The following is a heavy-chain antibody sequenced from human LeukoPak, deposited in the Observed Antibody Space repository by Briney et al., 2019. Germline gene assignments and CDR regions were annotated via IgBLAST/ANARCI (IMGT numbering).Heavy chain of an antibody. Sequence: PSETLSLTCTVSGGSISSYYWSWIRPPPEKGLEWIGYIYTSRSTNYNPSLKSRVTISVDTSKNQFSLKLSSVTAADTAVYYCARRVAGIAARPRSYYYYYMDVWGKGTTVTVSS. CDR1: GGSISSYY. V-gene: IGHV4-4*09. D-gene: IGHD6-6*01. CDR2: IYTSRST. CDR3: ARRVAGIAARPRSYYYYYMDV. J-gene: IGHJ6*03.